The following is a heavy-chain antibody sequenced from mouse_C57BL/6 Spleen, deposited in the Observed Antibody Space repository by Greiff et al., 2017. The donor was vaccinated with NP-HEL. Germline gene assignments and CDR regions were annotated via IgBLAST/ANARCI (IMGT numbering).Heavy chain of an antibody. J-gene: IGHJ2*01. CDR2: IYPRDGST. CDR3: ARRDDVYQGGFDY. D-gene: IGHD2-3*01. V-gene: IGHV1-78*01. Sequence: VQLQQSDAELVKPGASVKISCKVSGYTFTDHTIHWMKQRPEQGLEWIGYIYPRDGSTKYNEKFKGKATLTADKSSSKAYMQLNSLTSEDSAVYLCARRDDVYQGGFDYWGQGTTLTVSS. CDR1: GYTFTDHT.